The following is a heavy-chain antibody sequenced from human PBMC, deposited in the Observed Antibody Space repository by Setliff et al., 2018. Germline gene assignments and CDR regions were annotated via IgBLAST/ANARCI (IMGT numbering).Heavy chain of an antibody. V-gene: IGHV4-39*01. D-gene: IGHD5-18*01. CDR2: IYYSGST. CDR3: ARGGYSYGLGGFPLDY. Sequence: SETLSLTCTVSGGSISRSSYNWGWIRQPPGKGLEWIGSIYYSGSTYYNPSLKSRVTISVDTSKNQFSLKLSSVTAADTAVYYCARGGYSYGLGGFPLDYWGQGTLVTVSS. CDR1: GGSISRSSYN. J-gene: IGHJ4*02.